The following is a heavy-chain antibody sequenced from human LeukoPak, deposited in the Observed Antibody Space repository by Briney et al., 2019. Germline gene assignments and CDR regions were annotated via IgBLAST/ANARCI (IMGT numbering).Heavy chain of an antibody. CDR3: ARDLSYYDSSGYLGDAADY. J-gene: IGHJ4*02. Sequence: PGASVKVSCKASGYTFTSYGISWVRQAPGQGLEWMGWISAYNGNTNYAQKLQGRVTMTTDTSTSTAYMELRSLRPDDTAVYYCARDLSYYDSSGYLGDAADYWGQGTLVTVSS. D-gene: IGHD3-22*01. CDR2: ISAYNGNT. CDR1: GYTFTSYG. V-gene: IGHV1-18*01.